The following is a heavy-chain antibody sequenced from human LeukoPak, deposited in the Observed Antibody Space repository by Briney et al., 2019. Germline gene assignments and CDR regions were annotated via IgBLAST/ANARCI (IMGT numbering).Heavy chain of an antibody. J-gene: IGHJ4*02. Sequence: GAPVRVSCSAFRYTFTRYGISLVRRAPGHGLEWMGLIRAYNGNTKYEQKLQGRGTMTTDTSTSTAYVEQRSLRSCDTAVHYCARNYYDSSVLDYWGQGTLVTVSS. D-gene: IGHD3-22*01. CDR3: ARNYYDSSVLDY. V-gene: IGHV1-18*01. CDR2: IRAYNGNT. CDR1: RYTFTRYG.